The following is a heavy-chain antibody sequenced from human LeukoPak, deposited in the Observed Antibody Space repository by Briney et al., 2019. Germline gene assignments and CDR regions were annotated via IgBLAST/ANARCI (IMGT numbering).Heavy chain of an antibody. Sequence: GGSLRLSCSASGFTVSSNYMSWVRQAPGKGLEWVSVIYSGGSTYYADSVKGRFTISRDNAKNSLYLQMNSLRAEDTAVYYCARAYYYDSSGYYPFDYWGQGTLVTVSS. CDR3: ARAYYYDSSGYYPFDY. CDR1: GFTVSSNY. D-gene: IGHD3-22*01. J-gene: IGHJ4*02. V-gene: IGHV3-53*01. CDR2: IYSGGST.